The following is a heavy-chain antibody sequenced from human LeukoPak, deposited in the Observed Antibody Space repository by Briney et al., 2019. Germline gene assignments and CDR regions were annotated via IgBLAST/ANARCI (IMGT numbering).Heavy chain of an antibody. CDR3: GTGLEPPIDY. D-gene: IGHD1-14*01. J-gene: IGHJ4*02. CDR2: IYYSGST. V-gene: IGHV4-39*07. Sequence: PSETLSLTCTVSGGSISRSSYYWGWVRQPPGKGLEWIGSIYYSGSTYYNPSLKSRVTISVDTSKNQFSLKLSSVTAADTAVYYCGTGLEPPIDYWGQGTLVTVSS. CDR1: GGSISRSSYY.